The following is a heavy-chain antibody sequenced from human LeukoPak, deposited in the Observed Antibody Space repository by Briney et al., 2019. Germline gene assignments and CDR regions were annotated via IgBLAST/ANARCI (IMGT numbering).Heavy chain of an antibody. Sequence: SETLSLTCTVSGGSISSGGYYWSWIRQPPGKGLEWIGYIYHSGSTYYNPSLKSRVTISVDRSKNQFSLKLSSVTAADTAVYYCARGHIVRLRLGQNYYDSSGYYHDYWGQGTLVTVSS. D-gene: IGHD3-22*01. V-gene: IGHV4-30-2*01. J-gene: IGHJ4*02. CDR2: IYHSGST. CDR3: ARGHIVRLRLGQNYYDSSGYYHDY. CDR1: GGSISSGGYY.